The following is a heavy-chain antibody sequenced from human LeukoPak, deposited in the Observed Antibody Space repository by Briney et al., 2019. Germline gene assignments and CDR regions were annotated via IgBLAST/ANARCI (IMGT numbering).Heavy chain of an antibody. CDR1: GFTVSTNY. Sequence: PGGSLSPSCAASGFTVSTNYMSWLRQAPGEGRELGTVIYSGGSTYYADSVKGRFTISRDNSKNTLYLQMNSLRAEDTAVYYCARGRGSYYFDDGGQGTLVTVSA. D-gene: IGHD1-26*01. V-gene: IGHV3-53*01. J-gene: IGHJ4*02. CDR2: IYSGGST. CDR3: ARGRGSYYFDD.